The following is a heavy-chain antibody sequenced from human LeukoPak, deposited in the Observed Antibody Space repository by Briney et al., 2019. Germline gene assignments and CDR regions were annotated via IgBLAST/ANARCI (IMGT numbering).Heavy chain of an antibody. V-gene: IGHV4-31*03. CDR2: IYYSGTT. Sequence: PSQTLSLTCTVSGGSTSRGYYWNWIRQHPGKGLEWIGHIYYSGTTYYNPSLKSRVTISVDTSKNQFSLKVISVSAADTAVYYCASRYCSGGSCYGTLDYWGQGTLVTVSS. CDR3: ASRYCSGGSCYGTLDY. J-gene: IGHJ4*02. CDR1: GGSTSRGYY. D-gene: IGHD2-15*01.